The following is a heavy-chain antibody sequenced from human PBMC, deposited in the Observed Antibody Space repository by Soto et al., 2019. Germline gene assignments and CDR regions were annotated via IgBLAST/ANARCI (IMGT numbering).Heavy chain of an antibody. CDR1: GYRFTNYW. Sequence: PEASLTISCEGSGYRFTNYWIAWVRQIPGKGLEWMGIINPVDSNTRYSPSFQGLVTISADKSISTAYLQWSSLKASDTAMYYCARCVYGDYSKYFDFWGQGTVVTVSS. J-gene: IGHJ4*02. V-gene: IGHV5-51*01. CDR2: INPVDSNT. D-gene: IGHD4-17*01. CDR3: ARCVYGDYSKYFDF.